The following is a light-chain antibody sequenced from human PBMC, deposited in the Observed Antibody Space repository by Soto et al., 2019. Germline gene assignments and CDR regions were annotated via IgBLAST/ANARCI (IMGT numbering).Light chain of an antibody. Sequence: QSALTQPASVSGSPGQSITISCTGTSSDVGGYNYVSWYQQHPGKAPKLMIYEVSNRPSGVSNRFSGSKSGNTASLTISGLQAEDEAVYYCASYAGNSRYVFGTGTKGTVL. J-gene: IGLJ1*01. V-gene: IGLV2-14*01. CDR3: ASYAGNSRYV. CDR2: EVS. CDR1: SSDVGGYNY.